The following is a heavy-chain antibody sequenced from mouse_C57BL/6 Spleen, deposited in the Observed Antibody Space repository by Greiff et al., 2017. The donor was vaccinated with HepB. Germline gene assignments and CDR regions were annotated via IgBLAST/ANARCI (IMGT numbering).Heavy chain of an antibody. D-gene: IGHD1-1*01. Sequence: EVHLVESGGGLVKPGGSLKLSCAASGFTFSDYGMHWVRQAPEKGLEWVAYISSGSSTIYYADTVKGRFTISRDNAKNTLFLQMTSLRSEDTAMYYCARKALITTVVAYYAMDYWGQGTSVTVSS. CDR2: ISSGSSTI. CDR1: GFTFSDYG. J-gene: IGHJ4*01. CDR3: ARKALITTVVAYYAMDY. V-gene: IGHV5-17*01.